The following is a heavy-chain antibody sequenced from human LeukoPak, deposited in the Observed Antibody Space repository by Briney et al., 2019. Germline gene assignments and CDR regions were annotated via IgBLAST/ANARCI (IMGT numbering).Heavy chain of an antibody. CDR3: AKQSRATVSIINFDY. CDR2: ISAGGGST. J-gene: IGHJ4*02. D-gene: IGHD2/OR15-2a*01. CDR1: GFTFSTYA. V-gene: IGHV3-23*01. Sequence: GGSLRLSCPVSGFTFSTYAMSWVRQAPGKGLEWVSVISAGGGSTYYADSVKGRFTISRDNSKNTLYLQMNSLKAEDTAVYYCAKQSRATVSIINFDYWGQGTLVTVSS.